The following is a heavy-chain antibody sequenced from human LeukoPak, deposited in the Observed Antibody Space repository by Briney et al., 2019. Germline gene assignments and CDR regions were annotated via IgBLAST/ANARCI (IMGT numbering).Heavy chain of an antibody. V-gene: IGHV3-30*02. J-gene: IGHJ5*02. D-gene: IGHD3-22*01. CDR3: AKDPVNHCASSVCYGLQS. Sequence: GGSLRLSCAASGFRLTEYGIHWVRQAPGKGLEWLSFIRYDVSEYYANSVKGRFTISRDNSKNTLFLQMHSLRSEDTAVYYCAKDPVNHCASSVCYGLQSWGQGTLVIVSS. CDR2: IRYDVSE. CDR1: GFRLTEYG.